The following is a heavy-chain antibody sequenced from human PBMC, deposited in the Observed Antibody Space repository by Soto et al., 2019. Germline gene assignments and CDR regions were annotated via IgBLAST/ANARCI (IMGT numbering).Heavy chain of an antibody. J-gene: IGHJ5*02. CDR2: IYSGGST. Sequence: GGSLRLSCAASGFTVSSNYMSWVRQAPGKGLEWVSVIYSGGSTYYADSVKGRFTISRDNSKNTLYLQMNSLRAEDTAVYYCARDTYSSGWYWFDPWGQGTLVTVSS. D-gene: IGHD6-19*01. CDR1: GFTVSSNY. CDR3: ARDTYSSGWYWFDP. V-gene: IGHV3-53*01.